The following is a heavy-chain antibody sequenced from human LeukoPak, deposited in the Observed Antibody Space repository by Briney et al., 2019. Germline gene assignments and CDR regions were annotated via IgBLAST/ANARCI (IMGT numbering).Heavy chain of an antibody. CDR3: ARRVVGATHDY. V-gene: IGHV4-59*08. CDR2: IYYSGST. D-gene: IGHD1-26*01. J-gene: IGHJ4*02. Sequence: SETLSLTCTVSGGSISSYYWSWIRQPQGKGLEWIGYIYYSGSTNYNPSLKSRVTISVDTSKNQFSLKLSSVTAADTAVYYCARRVVGATHDYWGQGTLVTVSS. CDR1: GGSISSYY.